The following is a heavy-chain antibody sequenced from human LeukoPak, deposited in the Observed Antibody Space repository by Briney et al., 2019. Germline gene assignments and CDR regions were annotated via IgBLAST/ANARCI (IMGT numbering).Heavy chain of an antibody. CDR3: ARHLSSAWHTGLGY. CDR1: GYNFTNYW. V-gene: IGHV5-51*01. CDR2: VNPTDSDT. Sequence: GESLKISCKGSGYNFTNYWIGWVRQMPGEGLEWMGIVNPTDSDTTYSPSFQGQVTISVDKSIRTAYLHWSSLKASDTAMYYCARHLSSAWHTGLGYWGQGTLVTVPS. J-gene: IGHJ4*02. D-gene: IGHD6-19*01.